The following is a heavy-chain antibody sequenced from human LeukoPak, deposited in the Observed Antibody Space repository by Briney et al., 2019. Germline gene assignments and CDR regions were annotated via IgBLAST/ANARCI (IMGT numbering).Heavy chain of an antibody. CDR1: GFTFSSYS. CDR3: ARSESAGFDY. V-gene: IGHV3-21*04. Sequence: GGSLRLSCAASGFTFSSYSMNWARQAPGKGLEWVSSISSSSSYIYYADSVKGRFTISRDNAKNSLYLQMNSLRAEDTAVYYCARSESAGFDYWGQGTLVTVSS. J-gene: IGHJ4*02. CDR2: ISSSSSYI. D-gene: IGHD3-3*01.